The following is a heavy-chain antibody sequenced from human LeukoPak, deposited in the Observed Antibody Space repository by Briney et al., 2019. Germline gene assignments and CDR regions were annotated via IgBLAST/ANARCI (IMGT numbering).Heavy chain of an antibody. CDR3: ARWCSSTSCFIADY. D-gene: IGHD2-2*01. CDR2: INHSGST. J-gene: IGHJ4*02. V-gene: IGHV4-34*01. CDR1: GGSFSGYY. Sequence: SETLSLTCAVYGGSFSGYYWSWIRQPPGKGLEWIGEINHSGSTNYNPSLKSRVTISVDTSKNQFSLKLSSVTAADTAVYYCARWCSSTSCFIADYWGQGTLVTVSS.